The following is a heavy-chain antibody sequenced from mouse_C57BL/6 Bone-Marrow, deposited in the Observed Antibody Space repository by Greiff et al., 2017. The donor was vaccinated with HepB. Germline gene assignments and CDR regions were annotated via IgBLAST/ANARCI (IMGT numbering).Heavy chain of an antibody. V-gene: IGHV1-26*01. CDR1: GYTFTDYY. CDR2: INPNNGGT. Sequence: EVKLMESGPELVKPGASVKISCKASGYTFTDYYMNWVKQSHGKSLEWIGDINPNNGGTSYNQKFKGKATLTVDKSSSTAYMELRSLTSEDSAVYYCARWDQAWFAYWGQGTLVTVSA. D-gene: IGHD3-2*02. J-gene: IGHJ3*01. CDR3: ARWDQAWFAY.